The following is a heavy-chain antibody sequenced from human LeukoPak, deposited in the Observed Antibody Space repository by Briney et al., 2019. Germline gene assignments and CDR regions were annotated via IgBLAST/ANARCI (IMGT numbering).Heavy chain of an antibody. V-gene: IGHV3-30*04. J-gene: IGHJ6*02. D-gene: IGHD3-3*01. Sequence: GGSLRLSCAASGFTFSSYAMHWVRQAPGKGLEWVAVISYDGSNKYYADSVKGRFTISRDNPKNTLYLQMNSLRAEDTAVYYCARDTYYDFWSGLLRAYGMDVWGQGTTVTVSS. CDR3: ARDTYYDFWSGLLRAYGMDV. CDR1: GFTFSSYA. CDR2: ISYDGSNK.